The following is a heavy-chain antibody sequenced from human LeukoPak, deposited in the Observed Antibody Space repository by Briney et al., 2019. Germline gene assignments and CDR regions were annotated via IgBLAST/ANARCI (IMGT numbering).Heavy chain of an antibody. Sequence: GGSLRLSCAASGFTFSSYSMNWVRQAPGKGLEWVSSISSSSSYIYYADSVKGRFTISRDNAKNSLYLQMNSLRAEDTAVYYCASAYYDYVWGSYRYTLDYWGQGTLVTVSS. CDR2: ISSSSSYI. V-gene: IGHV3-21*01. CDR1: GFTFSSYS. J-gene: IGHJ4*02. D-gene: IGHD3-16*02. CDR3: ASAYYDYVWGSYRYTLDY.